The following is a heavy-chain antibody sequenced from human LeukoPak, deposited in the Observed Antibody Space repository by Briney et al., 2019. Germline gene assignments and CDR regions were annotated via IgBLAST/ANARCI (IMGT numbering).Heavy chain of an antibody. D-gene: IGHD3-10*01. CDR2: INHSGST. CDR3: ARPGGSGSGSYYYFDY. V-gene: IGHV4-34*01. CDR1: GASTSSYY. Sequence: SETLSLTCTVSGASTSSYYWSWIRQPPGKGLEWIGEINHSGSTNYNPSLKSRVTISVDTSKNQFSLKLSSVTAADTAVYYCARPGGSGSGSYYYFDYWGQGTLVTVSS. J-gene: IGHJ4*02.